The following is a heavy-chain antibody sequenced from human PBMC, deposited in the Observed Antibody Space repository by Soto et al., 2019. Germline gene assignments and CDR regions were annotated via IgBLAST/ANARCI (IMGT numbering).Heavy chain of an antibody. D-gene: IGHD2-15*01. CDR2: IYYSGST. Sequence: PSETLSLTCTVSGGSISSGSYSWSWIRQHPGKALEWIGYIYYSGSTYYNPSLKSRLTMSVDTSKNQFSLKLSSVTDADTAIYYCARARGYCSGGSCYRMTAWFDPWGQGTLVTVSS. CDR3: ARARGYCSGGSCYRMTAWFDP. J-gene: IGHJ5*02. V-gene: IGHV4-31*03. CDR1: GGSISSGSYS.